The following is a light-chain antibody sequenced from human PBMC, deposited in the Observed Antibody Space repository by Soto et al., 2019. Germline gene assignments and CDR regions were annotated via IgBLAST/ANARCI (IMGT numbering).Light chain of an antibody. Sequence: EIVLTQSPGTLSLSPGERAVLSCRASRSLSSTSLAWYQQRPGQAPRPLIYDVSSRATGIPDRFSGSGSGTDFTLTINRLEPDDFAVYYCQQYGSSPRTFGQGTKV. J-gene: IGKJ1*01. V-gene: IGKV3-20*01. CDR1: RSLSSTS. CDR3: QQYGSSPRT. CDR2: DVS.